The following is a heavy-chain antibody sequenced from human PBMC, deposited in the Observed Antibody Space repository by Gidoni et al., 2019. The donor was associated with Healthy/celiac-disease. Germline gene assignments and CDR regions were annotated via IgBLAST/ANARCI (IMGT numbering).Heavy chain of an antibody. CDR1: GYSISSGYY. D-gene: IGHD3-22*01. J-gene: IGHJ3*02. CDR2: SYHRGST. V-gene: IGHV4-38-2*02. CDR3: ARAYYYDSSGYPPGNAFDI. Sequence: QVQLQESGPGLVKPSETLSLTCTVSGYSISSGYYWGWIRQPPGKGLEWIGSSYHRGSTYYNPSLKSRVTISVDTSKNQFSLKLSSVTAADTAVYYCARAYYYDSSGYPPGNAFDIWGQGTMVTVSS.